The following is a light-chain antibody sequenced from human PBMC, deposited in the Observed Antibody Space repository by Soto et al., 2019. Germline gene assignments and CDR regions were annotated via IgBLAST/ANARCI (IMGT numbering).Light chain of an antibody. J-gene: IGKJ5*01. Sequence: ELVMTQSPATLSVSPGERATLSCRASQSVSSNLAWYQQKPCQAPRLLIYGASTRATGIPARFSGSGSGTEFTLTISSLQSEDFAVYYCQQYNNWPPAITFGQGTRLEIK. CDR3: QQYNNWPPAIT. CDR2: GAS. V-gene: IGKV3-15*01. CDR1: QSVSSN.